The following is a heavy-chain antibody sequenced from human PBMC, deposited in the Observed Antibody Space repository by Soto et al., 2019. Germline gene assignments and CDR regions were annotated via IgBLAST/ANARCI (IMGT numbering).Heavy chain of an antibody. D-gene: IGHD6-13*01. CDR1: GSTVSSNY. CDR3: AREGSSSWYLDAQALVY. V-gene: IGHV3-66*01. J-gene: IGHJ4*02. Sequence: GGSLSLSCAASGSTVSSNYMSWVRQAPGKGLKCDSVIYSGGPTDYADAVKGRVTISRDHSNNTLYHTMNIISAEDPAVHHLAREGSSSWYLDAQALVYWGQGILVTVSS. CDR2: IYSGGPT.